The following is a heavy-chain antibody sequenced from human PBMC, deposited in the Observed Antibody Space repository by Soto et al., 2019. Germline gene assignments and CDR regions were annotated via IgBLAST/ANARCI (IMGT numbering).Heavy chain of an antibody. Sequence: GGSLRLSCAASGFTFSSYAMSWVRQAPGKGLEWVSAISGSGGSTYYADSVKGRFTISRDNSKNTLYLQMNSLRAEDTAVYYCAKDRETEVWGGYRYFDYWGQGTLVTVSS. CDR1: GFTFSSYA. D-gene: IGHD3-16*02. CDR3: AKDRETEVWGGYRYFDY. V-gene: IGHV3-23*01. J-gene: IGHJ4*02. CDR2: ISGSGGST.